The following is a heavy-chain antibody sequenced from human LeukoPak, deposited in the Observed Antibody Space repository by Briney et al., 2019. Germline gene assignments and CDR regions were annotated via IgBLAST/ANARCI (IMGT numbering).Heavy chain of an antibody. CDR2: IYHSGST. Sequence: PSETLSLTCTVSGGTISSSSYYWSWIRQPPGKGLEWIGYIYHSGSTNYNPSLKSRVTLSIDTSRNQFSLRLNSVTAADTAVYYCARVWVGGYTYGFDYWGQGTLVTVSS. CDR1: GGTISSSSYY. CDR3: ARVWVGGYTYGFDY. J-gene: IGHJ4*02. V-gene: IGHV4-61*01. D-gene: IGHD5-18*01.